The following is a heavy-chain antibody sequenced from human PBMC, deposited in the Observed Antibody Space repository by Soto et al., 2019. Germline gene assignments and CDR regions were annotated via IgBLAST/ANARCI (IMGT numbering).Heavy chain of an antibody. V-gene: IGHV4-59*01. J-gene: IGHJ6*01. CDR1: GGSISSYY. Sequence: SETLSLTCTVSGGSISSYYWSWIRQPPGNGLEWIGYIYYSGSTNYNPSLKSRVTISVDTSKNQFSLKLRSVTAADTAVYYCSRGPSGGVCSGYYAPRYFGMDVWGRGKAVSVSS. CDR3: SRGPSGGVCSGYYAPRYFGMDV. CDR2: IYYSGST. D-gene: IGHD3-22*01.